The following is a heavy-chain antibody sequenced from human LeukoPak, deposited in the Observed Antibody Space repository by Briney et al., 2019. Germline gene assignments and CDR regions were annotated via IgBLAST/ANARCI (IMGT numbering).Heavy chain of an antibody. CDR3: ARHGSWSFDY. CDR2: ITSGSGSNV. D-gene: IGHD6-13*01. J-gene: IGHJ4*02. CDR1: GFTFSSHA. Sequence: QPGWSLRLSCAASGFTFSSHAMSWVRQAPGKGLERVSAITSGSGSNVYYTDSLKGRFTISRDNSKNTLYLQMNSLRAEDTAVYYCARHGSWSFDYWGQGTLVTVSA. V-gene: IGHV3-23*01.